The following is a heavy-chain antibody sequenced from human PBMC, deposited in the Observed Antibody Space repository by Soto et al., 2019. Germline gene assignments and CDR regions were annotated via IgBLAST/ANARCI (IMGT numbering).Heavy chain of an antibody. CDR3: FKGYGVFNNWFDA. CDR2: ISHDGSNK. Sequence: EGSLRLSCAASGFTFSNYGMHWVRQAPGMGLEWVAIISHDGSNKDYVDSVKGRFTISRDNSKNTLYLQMNTLRAEDTAVYYCFKGYGVFNNWFDAWCQGILVYVS. D-gene: IGHD3-10*01. V-gene: IGHV3-30*18. CDR1: GFTFSNYG. J-gene: IGHJ5*02.